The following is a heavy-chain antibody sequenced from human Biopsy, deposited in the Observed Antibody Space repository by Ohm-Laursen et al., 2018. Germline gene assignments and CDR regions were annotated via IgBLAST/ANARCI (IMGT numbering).Heavy chain of an antibody. V-gene: IGHV4-4*07. J-gene: IGHJ4*02. CDR1: GASISSYY. D-gene: IGHD5-12*01. CDR2: IYTSGST. CDR3: AAVEYSAYTTVDH. Sequence: TLSLTCTVSGASISSYYWTWIRQPAGKGLEWIGRIYTSGSTNYNPSLKSRVTMSVDPSKNKFSRKLTSLTAADTAVYFCAAVEYSAYTTVDHWGQGTLITVSS.